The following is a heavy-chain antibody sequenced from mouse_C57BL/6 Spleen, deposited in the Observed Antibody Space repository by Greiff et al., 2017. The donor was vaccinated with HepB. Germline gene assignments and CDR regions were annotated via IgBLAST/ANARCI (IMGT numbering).Heavy chain of an antibody. CDR3: ARHDDYDDYYAMDY. V-gene: IGHV2-6-1*01. D-gene: IGHD2-4*01. Sequence: VQLKESGPGLVAPSQSLSITCTVSGFSLTSYGVHWVRQPPGKGLEWLVVIWSDGSTTYNSALKSRLSISKDNSKSQVFLKMNSLQTDDTAMYYCARHDDYDDYYAMDYWGQGTSVTVSS. CDR2: IWSDGST. CDR1: GFSLTSYG. J-gene: IGHJ4*01.